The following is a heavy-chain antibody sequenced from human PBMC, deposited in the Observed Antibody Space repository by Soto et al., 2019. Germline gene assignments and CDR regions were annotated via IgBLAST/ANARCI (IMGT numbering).Heavy chain of an antibody. CDR2: IWFDGSDK. J-gene: IGHJ3*02. CDR1: GFTFSSYG. V-gene: IGHV3-33*03. Sequence: PGGSLRLSCAASGFTFSSYGMHWVRQAPGKGLEWVALIWFDGSDKYSADSVKGRFTISRDNSKNTLYLQMNSLRAEDTAVYCCARLYCSASSCYSVGAFDIWGQGTMVTVSS. D-gene: IGHD2-15*01. CDR3: ARLYCSASSCYSVGAFDI.